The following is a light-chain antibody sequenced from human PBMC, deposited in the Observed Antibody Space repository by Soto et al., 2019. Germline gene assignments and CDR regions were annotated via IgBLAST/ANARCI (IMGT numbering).Light chain of an antibody. V-gene: IGLV2-14*01. CDR3: SSYTTSSIGV. CDR2: EVS. Sequence: QSALTQPASVSGSPGQSITISCTGTSSDVGIYNYVSWYQQLPDKAPKLMIFEVSNRPSGVSNRFSGSKSGNTASLTISGLQTEDEADYFCSSYTTSSIGVFGGGTKLTVL. J-gene: IGLJ3*02. CDR1: SSDVGIYNY.